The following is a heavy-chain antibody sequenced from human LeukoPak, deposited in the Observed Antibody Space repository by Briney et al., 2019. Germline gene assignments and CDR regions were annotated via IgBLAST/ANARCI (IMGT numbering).Heavy chain of an antibody. Sequence: TSETLSLTCSVSGGSINSYYWKWIRQPPGKGLEWIGYISYTGNTNYSPSLKSRVTISVDTSKNQFSLKLRSVTAADTAVYYCARAGSSGWYGEYWGQGTLVTVSS. CDR3: ARAGSSGWYGEY. D-gene: IGHD6-19*01. CDR2: ISYTGNT. V-gene: IGHV4-59*01. J-gene: IGHJ4*02. CDR1: GGSINSYY.